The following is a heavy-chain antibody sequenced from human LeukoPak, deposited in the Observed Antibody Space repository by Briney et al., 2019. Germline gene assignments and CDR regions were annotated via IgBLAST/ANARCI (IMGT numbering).Heavy chain of an antibody. D-gene: IGHD2-8*01. CDR3: ARCGIDIVLMVYAADFDY. CDR1: EYTFTNYY. CDR2: INPSGGNI. V-gene: IGHV1-46*01. J-gene: IGHJ4*02. Sequence: ASVKVSCKASEYTFTNYYMHWVRQAPGQGLEWMGIINPSGGNINYAQKFQGRVTMTRDMSTSTVYMELSSLRSEDTAVYYCARCGIDIVLMVYAADFDYWGQGTLVTVSS.